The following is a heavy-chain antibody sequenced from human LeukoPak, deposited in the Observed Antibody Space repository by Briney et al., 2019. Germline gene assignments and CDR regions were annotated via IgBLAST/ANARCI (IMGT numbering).Heavy chain of an antibody. V-gene: IGHV4-39*07. J-gene: IGHJ5*01. CDR1: GGSISSSSYY. Sequence: SETLSLTCTVSGGSISSSSYYWGWIRQPPGKDLEWLGSIYYSGSTYYNPSLKSRVTISVDTSKNQFSLRLSSVTAADTAVYYCARVPGIAAAGSNWFDFWGQGTLVTVSS. CDR3: ARVPGIAAAGSNWFDF. D-gene: IGHD6-13*01. CDR2: IYYSGST.